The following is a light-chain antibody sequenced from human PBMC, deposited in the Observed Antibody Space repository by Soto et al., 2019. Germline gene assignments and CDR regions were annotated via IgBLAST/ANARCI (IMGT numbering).Light chain of an antibody. CDR3: QQDISFPFT. Sequence: DIQMTQSPSSVSASVGDRVTITCRASQGISSWLAWYQQKPGKAPELLIYAASTLQSGVPSRFSGSGSGTDFTLTTNSLQPEDIGTYYCQQDISFPFTFGPGTKVDV. J-gene: IGKJ3*01. CDR2: AAS. V-gene: IGKV1-12*01. CDR1: QGISSW.